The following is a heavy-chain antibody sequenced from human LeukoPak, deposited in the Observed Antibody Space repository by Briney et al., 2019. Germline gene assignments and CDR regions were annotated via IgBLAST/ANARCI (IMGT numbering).Heavy chain of an antibody. D-gene: IGHD3-10*01. J-gene: IGHJ6*03. CDR3: ASKSMVRGSSYYYYYYMDV. Sequence: PSETLSLTCAVYGGSFSGYYWSWIRQPPGKGLEWIGEINNSGSTNYNPSLKSRVTISVDTSKNQFSLKLSSVTAADTAVYYCASKSMVRGSSYYYYYYMDVWGKGTTVTVSS. V-gene: IGHV4-34*01. CDR2: INNSGST. CDR1: GGSFSGYY.